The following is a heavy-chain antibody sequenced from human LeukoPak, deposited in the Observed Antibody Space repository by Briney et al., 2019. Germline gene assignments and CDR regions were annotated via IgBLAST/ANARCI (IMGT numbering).Heavy chain of an antibody. CDR1: GFTFSRHW. V-gene: IGHV3-74*01. Sequence: GGSLRLSCAASGFTFSRHWMHWVRQAPGKGLVWISRINSDASDTNYADFVKGRFTISRDNAKNTVYLQINSLRDEDTAVYYCATSRGAHYFDYWGQGTLVTVSS. D-gene: IGHD3-10*01. CDR3: ATSRGAHYFDY. J-gene: IGHJ4*02. CDR2: INSDASDT.